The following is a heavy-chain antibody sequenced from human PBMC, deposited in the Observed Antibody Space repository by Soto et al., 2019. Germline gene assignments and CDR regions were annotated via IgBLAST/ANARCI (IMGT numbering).Heavy chain of an antibody. CDR1: GYIFVNYG. CDR3: VMVDNYVTPTPQDV. V-gene: IGHV1-18*01. CDR2: ISPYTGNT. Sequence: QVQLVQSGDEVKKPGASVKVSCKASGYIFVNYGIAWVRQAPGQGLEWMGRISPYTGNTHSATKVQGRLTMTTDTSTSTAYMDLGSLPSDDTAVYYCVMVDNYVTPTPQDVWGQGTTVTVSS. D-gene: IGHD3-16*01. J-gene: IGHJ6*02.